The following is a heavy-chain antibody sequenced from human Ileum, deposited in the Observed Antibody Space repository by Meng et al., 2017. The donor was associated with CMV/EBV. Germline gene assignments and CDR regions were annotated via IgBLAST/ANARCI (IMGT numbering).Heavy chain of an antibody. V-gene: IGHV3-74*01. CDR2: INSDGSST. Sequence: SYWMHWVRQAPGKEMVWVSRINSDGSSTSYADSVKGRFTISRDNAKNTLYLQMNSLRAEDTAVYYCARVGIVVVPAAKRSVNWFDPWGQGTLVTVSS. CDR1: SYW. CDR3: ARVGIVVVPAAKRSVNWFDP. J-gene: IGHJ5*02. D-gene: IGHD2-2*01.